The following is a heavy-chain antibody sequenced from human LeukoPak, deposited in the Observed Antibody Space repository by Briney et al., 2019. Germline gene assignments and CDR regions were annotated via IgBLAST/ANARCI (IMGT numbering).Heavy chain of an antibody. CDR1: GGSFSGYY. CDR2: INHSGST. CDR3: ARAVAAAGTVGWFDP. V-gene: IGHV4-34*01. Sequence: SETLSLTCAVYGGSFSGYYWSGIRQPPGKGLEWIGEINHSGSTNYNPSLKSRVTISVDTSKNQFSLKLSSVTAADTAVYYCARAVAAAGTVGWFDPWGQGTLVTVSS. D-gene: IGHD6-13*01. J-gene: IGHJ5*02.